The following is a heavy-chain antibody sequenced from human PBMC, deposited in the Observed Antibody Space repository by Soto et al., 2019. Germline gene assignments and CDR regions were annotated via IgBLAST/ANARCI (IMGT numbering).Heavy chain of an antibody. CDR2: ISYDGSNK. V-gene: IGHV3-30*03. J-gene: IGHJ4*02. CDR3: ARDNCSSTSCYGWEFDY. CDR1: GFTFSSYG. D-gene: IGHD2-2*01. Sequence: PGGSLRLSCAASGFTFSSYGMHWVRQAPGKGLEWVAVISYDGSNKYYADSVKGRFTISRDNSKNTLYLQMNSLRAEDTAVYYCARDNCSSTSCYGWEFDYWGQGTLVTVSS.